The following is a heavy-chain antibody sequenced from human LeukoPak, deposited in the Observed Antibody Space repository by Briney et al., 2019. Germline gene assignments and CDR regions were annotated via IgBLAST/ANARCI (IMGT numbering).Heavy chain of an antibody. CDR2: IKSNSEGGTI. V-gene: IGHV3-15*01. J-gene: IGHJ4*02. CDR3: TSGGGTMDF. D-gene: IGHD2-15*01. Sequence: GGSLRLSCVASGLTFSDAWMSWVRKAPGKGLESVGRIKSNSEGGTIDYGAPVKGRFTISRDESTNTLFLQMNSLKTEDTAVYYCTSGGGTMDFWGQGTLVTVSS. CDR1: GLTFSDAW.